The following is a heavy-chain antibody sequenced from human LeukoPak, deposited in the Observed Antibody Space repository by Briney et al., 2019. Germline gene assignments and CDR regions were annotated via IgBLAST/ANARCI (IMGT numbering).Heavy chain of an antibody. CDR1: GFTFSSYG. J-gene: IGHJ4*02. V-gene: IGHV3-30*03. D-gene: IGHD5-18*01. CDR3: ARGADTAMVPFDY. Sequence: GRSLRLSCAASGFTFSSYGMHWVRQAPGKGLEWVAVISYDGSNKYYADSVKGRFTISRDNSKNTLYLQMNSLRAEDTAVYYCARGADTAMVPFDYWGQGTLVTVSS. CDR2: ISYDGSNK.